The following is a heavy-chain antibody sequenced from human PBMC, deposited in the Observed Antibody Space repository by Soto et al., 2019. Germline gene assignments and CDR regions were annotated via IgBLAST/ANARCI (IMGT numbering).Heavy chain of an antibody. D-gene: IGHD1-1*01. Sequence: ASVKASCKASGYTCTGYYMHWVRQAHGQGLEWMGWSHPNSGGTNYAQKFQGRVTMTRDTSISTAYMEWRRLRSDDTAVYYCARVGRGIWNFGNGCQGTLVTVSS. CDR2: SHPNSGGT. CDR3: ARVGRGIWNFGN. J-gene: IGHJ4*02. CDR1: GYTCTGYY. V-gene: IGHV1-2*02.